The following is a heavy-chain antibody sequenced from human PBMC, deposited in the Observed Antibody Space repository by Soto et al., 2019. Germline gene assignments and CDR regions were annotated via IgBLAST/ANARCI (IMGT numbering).Heavy chain of an antibody. CDR2: INDDGTRT. D-gene: IGHD3-10*01. CDR1: GFVFNMYW. V-gene: IGHV3-74*01. CDR3: IRGPRPSSVGTGAF. J-gene: IGHJ4*02. Sequence: PGGSLRLSCAASGFVFNMYWMHWVRQVPGEGPEWVTRINDDGTRTDYADSAKGRFTISRDNAKDILYLQMNALSVDDTAVYYCIRGPRPSSVGTGAFWGQGTLVTVSS.